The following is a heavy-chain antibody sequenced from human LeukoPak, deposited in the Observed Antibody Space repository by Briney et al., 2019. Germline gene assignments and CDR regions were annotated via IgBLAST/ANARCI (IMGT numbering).Heavy chain of an antibody. D-gene: IGHD3-16*01. CDR3: ARVGVTRLRYYFDY. Sequence: HPGGSLRLSCAASGFTFSSYWMSWVRQAPGKGLEWVANIKQDGSEKYYVVSVKGRFTISRDSAKNSLYLQMNSLRAEDTAVYYCARVGVTRLRYYFDYWGQGTPVTVSS. CDR1: GFTFSSYW. CDR2: IKQDGSEK. J-gene: IGHJ4*02. V-gene: IGHV3-7*01.